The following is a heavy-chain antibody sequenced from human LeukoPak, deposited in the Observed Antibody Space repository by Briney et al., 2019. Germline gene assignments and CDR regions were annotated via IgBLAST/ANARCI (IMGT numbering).Heavy chain of an antibody. CDR3: ARVKEETTIFGVVTYYYGTDV. J-gene: IGHJ6*02. Sequence: GASVKVSCKASGYTFTSYYMHWVRQAPGQGLEWMGIINPSGGSTSYAQKFQGRVTMTRDTSTSTVYMELSSLRSEDTAVYYCARVKEETTIFGVVTYYYGTDVWGQGTTVTVSS. V-gene: IGHV1-46*01. CDR2: INPSGGST. D-gene: IGHD3-3*01. CDR1: GYTFTSYY.